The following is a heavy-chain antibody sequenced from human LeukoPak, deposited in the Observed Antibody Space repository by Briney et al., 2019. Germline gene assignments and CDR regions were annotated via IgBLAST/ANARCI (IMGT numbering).Heavy chain of an antibody. CDR2: IYRGGRT. Sequence: GGSLRLSCAASGFSVSSNYMSWVRQAPGRGLEWVSVIYRGGRTYYADSVKGRFTISGDNSKNTLYLQMNSLRAEDTAVYYCARGRRITIFGVIIDRYFDYWGQGTLVTVSS. V-gene: IGHV3-53*01. CDR3: ARGRRITIFGVIIDRYFDY. D-gene: IGHD3-3*01. J-gene: IGHJ4*02. CDR1: GFSVSSNY.